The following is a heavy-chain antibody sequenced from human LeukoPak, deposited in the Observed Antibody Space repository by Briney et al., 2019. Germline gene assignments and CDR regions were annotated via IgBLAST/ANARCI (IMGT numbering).Heavy chain of an antibody. J-gene: IGHJ6*02. V-gene: IGHV4-34*01. CDR2: INHSGST. CDR1: GGSFSGYY. Sequence: SETLSLTCAVYGGSFSGYYRSWIRQPPGKGLEWIGEINHSGSTNYNPSLKSRVTISVDTSKNQFSLKLSSVTAADTAVYYCARVTGRFSNGMDVWGQGTTVTVSS. D-gene: IGHD1-14*01. CDR3: ARVTGRFSNGMDV.